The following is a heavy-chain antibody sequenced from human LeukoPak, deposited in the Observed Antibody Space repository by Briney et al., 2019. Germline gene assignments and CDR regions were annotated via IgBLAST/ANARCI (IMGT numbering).Heavy chain of an antibody. V-gene: IGHV4-34*01. CDR1: GGSISSYY. CDR3: AGRIRGPFDY. CDR2: INHSGSI. J-gene: IGHJ4*02. D-gene: IGHD3-3*02. Sequence: TPSETLSLTCTVSGGSISSYYWSWIRQPPGKGLEWIGEINHSGSINYNPSLKSRVTILVDTSKNQFSLKLSSVTAADTAVYYCAGRIRGPFDYWGQGTLVTVSS.